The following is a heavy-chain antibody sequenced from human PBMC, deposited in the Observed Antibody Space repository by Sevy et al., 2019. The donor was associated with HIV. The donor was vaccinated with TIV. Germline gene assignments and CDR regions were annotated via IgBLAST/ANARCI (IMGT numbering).Heavy chain of an antibody. CDR2: ISITGGST. CDR3: AKDRVSGTYYTGDFDY. CDR1: GFTFSIYA. J-gene: IGHJ4*02. D-gene: IGHD3-10*01. Sequence: GGSLRLSCAASGFTFSIYAMSWVRQAPGKGLEWISVISITGGSTYYADSVKGRFTISRDNSKNMLYLQMNTLRAEDTAVYSYAKDRVSGTYYTGDFDYWGQGTLVTVSS. V-gene: IGHV3-23*01.